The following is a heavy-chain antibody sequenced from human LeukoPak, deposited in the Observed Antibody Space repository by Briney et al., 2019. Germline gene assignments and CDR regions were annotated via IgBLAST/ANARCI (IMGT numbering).Heavy chain of an antibody. CDR1: GGSISTYS. J-gene: IGHJ3*02. D-gene: IGHD2-2*01. CDR3: ARGYCSRTSCYLSGFDI. Sequence: SETLSLTCTVSGGSISTYSWSWIRRPPGKGLEWIGVMSSSGSTSYNPSLKSRVTISGDTSKTHFSLKLNSVTAADTAVYYCARGYCSRTSCYLSGFDIWGQGTMVTVSS. CDR2: MSSSGST. V-gene: IGHV4-59*01.